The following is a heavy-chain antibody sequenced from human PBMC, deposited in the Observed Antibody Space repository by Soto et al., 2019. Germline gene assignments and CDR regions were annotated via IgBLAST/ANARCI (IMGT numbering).Heavy chain of an antibody. Sequence: PSSSXSLTCTVAVCSILSINYCVRWLRQHPGKGLEWIGYISFIGSAYYSPSLESRATISIDTSKKQFSLRLNSVTAADTAMYYCAREVVSTHPYDEFDIWGQGTM. CDR1: VCSILSINYC. CDR2: ISFIGSA. CDR3: AREVVSTHPYDEFDI. V-gene: IGHV4-31*03. J-gene: IGHJ3*02.